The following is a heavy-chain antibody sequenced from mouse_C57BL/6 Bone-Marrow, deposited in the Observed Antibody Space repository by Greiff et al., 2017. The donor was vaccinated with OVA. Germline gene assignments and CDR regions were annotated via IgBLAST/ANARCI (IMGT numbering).Heavy chain of an antibody. Sequence: EVQLQQSGAELVRPGASVKLSCTASGFNIKDYYMHWVKQRPEQGLEWIGRIDPEDGDTEYAPKFQGKATMTADTSSNTAYLQLSSLTSEDTAVDYCPLSYGSSYDYAMDYWGQGTSVTVSS. J-gene: IGHJ4*01. CDR2: IDPEDGDT. CDR1: GFNIKDYY. CDR3: PLSYGSSYDYAMDY. V-gene: IGHV14-1*01. D-gene: IGHD1-1*01.